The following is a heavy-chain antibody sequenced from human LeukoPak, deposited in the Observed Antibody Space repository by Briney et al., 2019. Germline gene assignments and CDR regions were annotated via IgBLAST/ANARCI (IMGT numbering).Heavy chain of an antibody. J-gene: IGHJ4*02. CDR2: ISGAGSGT. CDR1: GFTFSNYA. V-gene: IGHV3-23*01. D-gene: IGHD3-3*01. CDR3: AKARGFLGRLADY. Sequence: PGGSLRLSCAASGFTFSNYAMSWVRQAPGKGLEWVSGISGAGSGTYYVDSVKGRFTISRDNSKSTLYLQMNSLGAEDTAVYYCAKARGFLGRLADYWGQGTLVTVSS.